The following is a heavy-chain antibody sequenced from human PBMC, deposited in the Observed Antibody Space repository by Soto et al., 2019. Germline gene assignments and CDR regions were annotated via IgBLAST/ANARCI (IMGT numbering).Heavy chain of an antibody. V-gene: IGHV3-30*03. CDR1: GFTFSGYG. Sequence: GGSLRLSCEASGFTFSGYGMHWVRQAPGKGLEWVAVISYDGSNKYYADSVKGRFTISRDNSKNTLYLQMNSLRAEDTAVYYCARDRTMIVVVITYYFDYWGQGTLVTVSS. CDR2: ISYDGSNK. D-gene: IGHD3-22*01. CDR3: ARDRTMIVVVITYYFDY. J-gene: IGHJ4*02.